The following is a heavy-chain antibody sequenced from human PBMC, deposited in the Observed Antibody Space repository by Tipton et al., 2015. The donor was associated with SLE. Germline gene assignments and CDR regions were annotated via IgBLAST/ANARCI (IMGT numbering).Heavy chain of an antibody. J-gene: IGHJ4*02. CDR2: FYHRGTT. V-gene: IGHV4-38-2*01. Sequence: TLSLTCSVSGHSISSGFYWGWIRQSPGKGLEWIGNFYHRGTTYYNPSLKSRVTISAGTSKNHLSLKLTSVTAADTAVYFCASRGGGGSHFDYWGQGTLVSVSS. D-gene: IGHD3-16*01. CDR1: GHSISSGFY. CDR3: ASRGGGGSHFDY.